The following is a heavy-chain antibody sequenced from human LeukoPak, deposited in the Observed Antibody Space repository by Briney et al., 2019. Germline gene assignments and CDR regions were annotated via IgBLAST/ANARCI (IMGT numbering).Heavy chain of an antibody. CDR2: IYYSGST. V-gene: IGHV4-39*01. CDR1: GGSISSSSYY. Sequence: SETLSLTCTVSGGSISSSSYYWGWIRQPPGKGLEWIGSIYYSGSTYYNPSLKSRVTISVDTSKNQLSLKLSSVTAADTAVYYCARLYHDYGDYVGWFDPWGQGTLVTVSS. J-gene: IGHJ5*02. D-gene: IGHD4-17*01. CDR3: ARLYHDYGDYVGWFDP.